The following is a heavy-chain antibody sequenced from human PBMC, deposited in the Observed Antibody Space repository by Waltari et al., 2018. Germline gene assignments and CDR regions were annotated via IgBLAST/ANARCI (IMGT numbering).Heavy chain of an antibody. CDR3: AKDRGTLYSSGWYGNFDY. D-gene: IGHD6-19*01. Sequence: EVQLVESGGVVVQPGGSLRLSCAASGFTFDDYAMHWVRQAPGEGLEWVSLISWDGGSTYYADSVKGRFTISRDNSKNSLYLQMNSLRAEDTALYYCAKDRGTLYSSGWYGNFDYWGQGTLVTVSS. CDR1: GFTFDDYA. CDR2: ISWDGGST. J-gene: IGHJ4*02. V-gene: IGHV3-43D*04.